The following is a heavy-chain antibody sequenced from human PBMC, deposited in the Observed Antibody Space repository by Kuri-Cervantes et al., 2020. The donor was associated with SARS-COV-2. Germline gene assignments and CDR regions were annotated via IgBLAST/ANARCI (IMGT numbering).Heavy chain of an antibody. CDR3: ATQYNWNVPLSYGLDV. J-gene: IGHJ6*02. CDR2: IDPSDSYI. D-gene: IGHD1-20*01. Sequence: GGSLRLSCKGSGYSFPSYWISWVRQKPGKGLEWMGRIDPSDSYIRYSPPFQGHVTISADESSSTAYLQWSSLKASDTAMYYCATQYNWNVPLSYGLDVWGQGTAVTVSS. V-gene: IGHV5-10-1*01. CDR1: GYSFPSYW.